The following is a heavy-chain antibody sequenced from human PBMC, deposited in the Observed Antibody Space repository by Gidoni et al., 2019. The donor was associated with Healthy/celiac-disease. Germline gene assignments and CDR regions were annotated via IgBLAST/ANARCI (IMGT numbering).Heavy chain of an antibody. J-gene: IGHJ4*02. CDR2: IYHSGST. CDR1: GYSISSGYY. D-gene: IGHD3-10*01. CDR3: ARDGTLASGSGSYFVY. V-gene: IGHV4-38-2*02. Sequence: QVQLQESGPGLVKPSETLSLTCTVSGYSISSGYYWGWIRQPPGKGLEWIGSIYHSGSTYYNPSLKSRVTISVDTSKNQFSLKLSSVTAADTAVYYCARDGTLASGSGSYFVYWGQGTLVTVSS.